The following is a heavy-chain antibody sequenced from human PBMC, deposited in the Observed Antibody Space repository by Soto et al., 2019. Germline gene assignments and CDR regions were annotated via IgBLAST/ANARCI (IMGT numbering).Heavy chain of an antibody. CDR1: GFTFSRYA. V-gene: IGHV3-23*01. CDR2: VSGSGGSA. D-gene: IGHD2-2*01. CDR3: ARDSEVVPAAIYDYGMDD. Sequence: GGSLRLSCAASGFTFSRYAMNWVRQAPGKGLVWISSVSGSGGSAYYADSVKGRFTISRDNSKNTLYLQMNSLRAEDTAVYYCARDSEVVPAAIYDYGMDDWGQGTTVTVSS. J-gene: IGHJ6*02.